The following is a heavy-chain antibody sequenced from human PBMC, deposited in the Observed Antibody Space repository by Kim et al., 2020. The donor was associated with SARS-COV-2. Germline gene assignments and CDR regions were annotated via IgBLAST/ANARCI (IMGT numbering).Heavy chain of an antibody. V-gene: IGHV1-46*01. CDR3: ARGESVAGWGDY. Sequence: SYAQEFQGRVSMTRDTSTSPVYMEMSSLGSEETAVYYCARGESVAGWGDYWGQGTLVTVSS. J-gene: IGHJ4*02. D-gene: IGHD7-27*01.